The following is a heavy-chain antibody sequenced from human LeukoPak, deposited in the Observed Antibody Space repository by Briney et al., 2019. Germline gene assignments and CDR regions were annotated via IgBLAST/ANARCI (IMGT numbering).Heavy chain of an antibody. CDR1: GYTFTGYY. Sequence: ASVKVSCKASGYTFTGYYMHWVRQAPGQGLEWMGWINPNSGGTNYAQKFQGRVTMTRDTSTAYMELSRLISDDTAVYYCARAVGVTPRPPDYWGQGTLVTVSX. V-gene: IGHV1-2*02. CDR3: ARAVGVTPRPPDY. CDR2: INPNSGGT. J-gene: IGHJ4*02. D-gene: IGHD1-26*01.